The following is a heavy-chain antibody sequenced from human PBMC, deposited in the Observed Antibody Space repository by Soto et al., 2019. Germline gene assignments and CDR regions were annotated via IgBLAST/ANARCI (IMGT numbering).Heavy chain of an antibody. J-gene: IGHJ4*02. CDR2: INPSGGST. Sequence: ASVKVSCKASGYTFTSYYMHWVRQAPGQGLEWMGIINPSGGSTSYAQKFQGRVTMTRDTSTSTVYMELSSLRSEDTAVFYCARAGGRFGELLECYDYWGQGTLVTVSS. V-gene: IGHV1-46*01. CDR3: ARAGGRFGELLECYDY. D-gene: IGHD3-10*01. CDR1: GYTFTSYY.